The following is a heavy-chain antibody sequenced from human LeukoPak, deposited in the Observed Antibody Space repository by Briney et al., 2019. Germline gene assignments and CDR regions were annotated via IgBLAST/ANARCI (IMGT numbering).Heavy chain of an antibody. D-gene: IGHD3-10*01. CDR1: GVSISSGSNY. J-gene: IGHJ3*02. V-gene: IGHV4-39*07. Sequence: PSETLSLTCSVSGVSISSGSNYWGWIRQPPGKTLEWIGSIYSSGSPYYNPSLTSRVIILIDTAKNHFSLNLSSVTAADTAVYYCARSDGYGLVGIWGQGTMVTVSS. CDR3: ARSDGYGLVGI. CDR2: IYSSGSP.